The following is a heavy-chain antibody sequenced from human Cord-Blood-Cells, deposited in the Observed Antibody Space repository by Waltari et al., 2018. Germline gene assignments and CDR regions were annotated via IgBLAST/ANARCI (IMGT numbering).Heavy chain of an antibody. CDR3: ATYSASRGFNY. Sequence: QVQLVESGGGVVQPGESLRLSCAASGFTFSTSGLHWVRQAPGKGMGGGACIRCDGSNINYADSVKGRFTISRDNSKNTLYLQMNSLRAEDTAVYYCATYSASRGFNYWGQGTLVTVSS. D-gene: IGHD6-13*01. V-gene: IGHV3-30*02. J-gene: IGHJ4*02. CDR1: GFTFSTSG. CDR2: IRCDGSNI.